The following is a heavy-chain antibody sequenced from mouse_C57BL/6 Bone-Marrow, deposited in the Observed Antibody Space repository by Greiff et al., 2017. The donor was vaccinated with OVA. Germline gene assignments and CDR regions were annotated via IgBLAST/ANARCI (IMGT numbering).Heavy chain of an antibody. CDR1: GYTFTDHT. J-gene: IGHJ1*03. V-gene: IGHV1-78*01. Sequence: VQLQQSDAELVKPGASVKISCKVSGYTFTDHTIHWMKQRPEQGLEWIGYIYPRDGSTKYNEKFKGKATLTADKSSSTAYMQLNSLTSEDSAVYVGALGYYGRGYFDVWGTGTTVTVSS. D-gene: IGHD1-1*01. CDR3: ALGYYGRGYFDV. CDR2: IYPRDGST.